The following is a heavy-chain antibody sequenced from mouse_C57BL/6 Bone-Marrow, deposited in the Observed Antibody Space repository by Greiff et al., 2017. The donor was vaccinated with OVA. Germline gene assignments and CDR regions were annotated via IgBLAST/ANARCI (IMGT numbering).Heavy chain of an antibody. Sequence: VKLMESGAELVKPGASVKLSCKASGYTFTSYWMHWVKQRPGRGLEWIGRIDPNSGGTKYNEKFKSKATLTVDKPSSTAYMQLSSLTSEDSAVYYCARQRGGNYLSWFAYWGQGTLVTVSA. J-gene: IGHJ3*01. D-gene: IGHD2-1*01. V-gene: IGHV1-72*01. CDR1: GYTFTSYW. CDR3: ARQRGGNYLSWFAY. CDR2: IDPNSGGT.